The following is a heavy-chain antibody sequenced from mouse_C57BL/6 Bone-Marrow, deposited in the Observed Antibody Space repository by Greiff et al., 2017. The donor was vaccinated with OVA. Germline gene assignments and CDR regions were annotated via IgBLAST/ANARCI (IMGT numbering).Heavy chain of an antibody. J-gene: IGHJ2*01. Sequence: QVQLQQPGAELVKPGASVKLSCKASGYTFTSYWMHWVKQRPGQGLEWIGMIHPNSGSTNYNEKFKSKATLTVDKSSSTAYMQLSSLTSEDSAVYDCTRLGRGKNFDYWGQGTTLTVSA. D-gene: IGHD4-1*01. CDR3: TRLGRGKNFDY. CDR1: GYTFTSYW. CDR2: IHPNSGST. V-gene: IGHV1-64*01.